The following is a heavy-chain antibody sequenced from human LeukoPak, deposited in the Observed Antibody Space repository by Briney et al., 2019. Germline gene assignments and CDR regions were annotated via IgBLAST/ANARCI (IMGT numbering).Heavy chain of an antibody. Sequence: GGSLRLSCAASGFTFSSYEMNWVRQAPGKGLEWVSYISSSGSTIYYADSVKGRFTISRDNAKNSLYLQMNSQRAEDTAVYYCARRRGYSSGWGGFDIWGQGTMVTVSS. D-gene: IGHD6-19*01. J-gene: IGHJ3*02. CDR2: ISSSGSTI. CDR1: GFTFSSYE. CDR3: ARRRGYSSGWGGFDI. V-gene: IGHV3-48*03.